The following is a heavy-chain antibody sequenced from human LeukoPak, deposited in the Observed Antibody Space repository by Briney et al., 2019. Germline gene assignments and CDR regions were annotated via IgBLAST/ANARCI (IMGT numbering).Heavy chain of an antibody. CDR3: ARGAASGNNWFDP. CDR1: GFTFSSYG. Sequence: GGSLRLSCAASGFTFSSYGMHWVRQAPGKGLEWVAVIWYDGSNKYYADSVKGRFTISRDNARNSLYLQMNSLSTEDTALYYCARGAASGNNWFDPWGQGTLVTVSS. D-gene: IGHD3-3*01. J-gene: IGHJ5*02. CDR2: IWYDGSNK. V-gene: IGHV3-33*01.